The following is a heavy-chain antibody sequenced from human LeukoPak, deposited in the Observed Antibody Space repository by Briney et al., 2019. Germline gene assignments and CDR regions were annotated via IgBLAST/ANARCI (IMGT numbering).Heavy chain of an antibody. CDR1: GFTFSSYS. CDR3: ARGVVPAAYYMDV. J-gene: IGHJ6*03. D-gene: IGHD2-2*01. Sequence: GGSLRLSCAASGFTFSSYSMNWVRQAPGKGLEWVSSISSSSSYIYYADSVKGRFTISRDNAKNSLYLQMNSLRADDTAVYYCARGVVPAAYYMDVWGKGTTVTVSS. CDR2: ISSSSSYI. V-gene: IGHV3-21*01.